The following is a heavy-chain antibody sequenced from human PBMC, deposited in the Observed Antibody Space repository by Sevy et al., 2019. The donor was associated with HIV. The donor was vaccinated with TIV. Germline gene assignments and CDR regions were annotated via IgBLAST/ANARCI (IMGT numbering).Heavy chain of an antibody. V-gene: IGHV4-34*01. Sequence: SETLSLTCAVYGGSFSGYYWSWIRQPPGKGLEWIGEINHSGSTNYNPSLKGRVTISVDKSKNQFSLKLSSVTAADTGVYYCARDEVGALNHDASDMWGQGTMVTVSS. J-gene: IGHJ3*02. D-gene: IGHD1-26*01. CDR1: GGSFSGYY. CDR2: INHSGST. CDR3: ARDEVGALNHDASDM.